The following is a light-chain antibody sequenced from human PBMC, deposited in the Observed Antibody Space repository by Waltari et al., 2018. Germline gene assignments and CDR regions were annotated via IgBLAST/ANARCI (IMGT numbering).Light chain of an antibody. V-gene: IGKV3-11*01. Sequence: ETVLTQSPATLSLSPGERATLSCRASEDISIFLAWYQQKPGQAPRLLIYDASNRATGIPARFSGSGSGTDFTLTISSLEPEDFALYYCQQRRSWPPLTFGGGTKVE. J-gene: IGKJ4*01. CDR3: QQRRSWPPLT. CDR1: EDISIF. CDR2: DAS.